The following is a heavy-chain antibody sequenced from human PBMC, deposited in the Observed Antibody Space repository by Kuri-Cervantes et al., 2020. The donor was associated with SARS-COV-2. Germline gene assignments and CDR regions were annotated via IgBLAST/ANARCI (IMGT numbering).Heavy chain of an antibody. V-gene: IGHV3-21*01. J-gene: IGHJ4*02. CDR1: GFTFSSYS. D-gene: IGHD3-22*01. CDR3: ARDPNYYDSSANEGFDY. CDR2: ISSSSSYI. Sequence: GESLKISCAASGFTFSSYSMNWVRQAPGKGLEWVSSISSSSSYIYYADSVKGRFTISRDNAKNSLYLQMNSLRAEDTAVYYCARDPNYYDSSANEGFDYWDQGTLVTVSS.